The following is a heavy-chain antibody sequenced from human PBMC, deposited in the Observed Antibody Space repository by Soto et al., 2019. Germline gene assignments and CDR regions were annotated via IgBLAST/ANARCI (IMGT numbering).Heavy chain of an antibody. D-gene: IGHD3-3*01. CDR3: AGGGGVGVAGSAAFDM. CDR2: SNPATVAA. Sequence: QLHLVQSGAVVKKPGASVTVSCSASGYPVTAYYMHWVRKAPGRGLEWMGGSNPATVAAKYTQTFRRRVTMARETSTRAVFTESRGLTSDDKAVFYSAGGGGVGVAGSAAFDMWGQGTLVTVSS. J-gene: IGHJ3*02. V-gene: IGHV1-2*02. CDR1: GYPVTAYY.